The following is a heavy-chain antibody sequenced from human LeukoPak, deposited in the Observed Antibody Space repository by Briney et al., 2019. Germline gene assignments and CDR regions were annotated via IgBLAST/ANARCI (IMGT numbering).Heavy chain of an antibody. V-gene: IGHV4-59*01. J-gene: IGHJ6*02. CDR2: VYYSGST. Sequence: SETLSLTCTVSGGSISSYYWSWIRKPPGKELEWIGYVYYSGSTNYNPSLKSRVTISVDTSKNHFSLKLSSVTAADTAVYYCARSRAHYYYYGMDVWGQGTTVTVSS. CDR1: GGSISSYY. CDR3: ARSRAHYYYYGMDV.